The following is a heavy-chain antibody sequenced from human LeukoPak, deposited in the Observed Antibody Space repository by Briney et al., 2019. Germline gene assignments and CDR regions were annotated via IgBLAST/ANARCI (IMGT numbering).Heavy chain of an antibody. J-gene: IGHJ4*02. V-gene: IGHV3-74*01. CDR2: IKTDGSTT. CDR1: GFTFSSYW. CDR3: ASRIATAGSVDY. Sequence: AGGSLRLSCAASGFTFSSYWMHWVRQAPGKGLVWVSRIKTDGSTTSYADSVKGRFTISRDNSKNTLHLQMNTLRAEDTAVYYCASRIATAGSVDYWGQGTLVTVSS. D-gene: IGHD6-13*01.